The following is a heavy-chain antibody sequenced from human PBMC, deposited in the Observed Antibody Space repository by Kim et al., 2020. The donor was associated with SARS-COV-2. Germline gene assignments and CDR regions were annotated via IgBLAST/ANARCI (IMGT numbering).Heavy chain of an antibody. V-gene: IGHV1-24*01. CDR3: ASCSTSCVVYYYYGMDV. J-gene: IGHJ6*02. Sequence: ASVKVSCKVSGYTLTELSMHWVRQAPGKGLEWMGGFDPEDGETIYAQKFQGRVTMTEDTSTDTAYMELSSLRSEDTAVYYCASCSTSCVVYYYYGMDVWGQGATVTVSS. D-gene: IGHD2-2*01. CDR2: FDPEDGET. CDR1: GYTLTELS.